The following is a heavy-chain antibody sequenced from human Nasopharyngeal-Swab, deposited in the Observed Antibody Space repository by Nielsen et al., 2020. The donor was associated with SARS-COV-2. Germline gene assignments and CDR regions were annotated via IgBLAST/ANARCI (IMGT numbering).Heavy chain of an antibody. Sequence: SETLSLTCTVSGGSISSYYWSWIRQPPGKGLEWIGYIYYSGSTNYNPSLKSRVTISVDTSKNQFSMKLSSVTAADTAVYYCARLAKNWFDPWGQGTLVTVSS. CDR2: IYYSGST. CDR3: ARLAKNWFDP. V-gene: IGHV4-59*01. CDR1: GGSISSYY. J-gene: IGHJ5*02.